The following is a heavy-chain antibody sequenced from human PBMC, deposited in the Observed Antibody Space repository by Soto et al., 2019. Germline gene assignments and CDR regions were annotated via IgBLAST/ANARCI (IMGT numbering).Heavy chain of an antibody. V-gene: IGHV1-2*04. CDR1: GYTFTGYY. Sequence: GASVKVSCKASGYTFTGYYMHWVRQAPGQGLEWMGRINPNRGGSNNAQKFQGWVTMTRDTSISTAYMELSRLRSDDTAVYYCARCKMVAATHYYYYGIDVWGQGTTVTVSS. CDR3: ARCKMVAATHYYYYGIDV. J-gene: IGHJ6*02. CDR2: INPNRGGS. D-gene: IGHD2-15*01.